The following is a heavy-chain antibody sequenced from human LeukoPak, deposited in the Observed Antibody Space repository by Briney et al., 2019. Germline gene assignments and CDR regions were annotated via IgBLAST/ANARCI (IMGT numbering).Heavy chain of an antibody. CDR1: GFTFSNHG. CDR3: ARTPGLHDYAY. V-gene: IGHV3-23*01. J-gene: IGHJ4*02. CDR2: ISPSGDIT. Sequence: QSGGTLRLSCAASGFTFSNHGMNWVRQAPGKGLEWVSGISPSGDITYYADSVKGRFTISRDNSKNTLYLQMNSLRVEDTAVYYCARTPGLHDYAYWGQGTLVTVSP. D-gene: IGHD4-17*01.